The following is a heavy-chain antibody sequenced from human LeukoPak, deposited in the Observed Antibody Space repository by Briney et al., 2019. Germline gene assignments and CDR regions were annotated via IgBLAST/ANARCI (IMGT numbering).Heavy chain of an antibody. D-gene: IGHD3-22*01. V-gene: IGHV5-51*01. CDR3: ARNYYDSSGPWAFDI. CDR1: GYSFTSYW. Sequence: GESLKISCKGSGYSFTSYWIGWVRQMPGKGLEWMGIIYPGDSDTRYSPSFQGQVTISADKSISTAYLQWSSLKASDTAMYYCARNYYDSSGPWAFDIWGQGTMVTVSS. J-gene: IGHJ3*02. CDR2: IYPGDSDT.